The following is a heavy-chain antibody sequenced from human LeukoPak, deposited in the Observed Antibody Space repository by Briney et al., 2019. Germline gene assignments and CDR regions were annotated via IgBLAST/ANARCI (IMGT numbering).Heavy chain of an antibody. Sequence: KPSETLSLTCGVSGGSISSSNWWSWVRQPPGKGLEWIGEIYHSGSTNYNPSLRSRVTISVDKSKNQFSLKLSSVTAADTAVYYCARARDLYYGSGGSYYYYGMDVWGQGTTVTVSS. CDR1: GGSISSSNW. CDR2: IYHSGST. V-gene: IGHV4-4*02. CDR3: ARARDLYYGSGGSYYYYGMDV. J-gene: IGHJ6*02. D-gene: IGHD3-10*01.